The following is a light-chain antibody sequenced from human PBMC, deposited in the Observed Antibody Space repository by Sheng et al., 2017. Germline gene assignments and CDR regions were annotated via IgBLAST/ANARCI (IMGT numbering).Light chain of an antibody. CDR2: GAS. V-gene: IGKV3D-20*02. J-gene: IGKJ3*01. CDR1: QSVSSSY. Sequence: EIVLTQSPGTLSLSPGERATLSCRASQSVSSSYLAWYQQKPGQAPRLLIYGASSRATGIPDRFSGSGSGTDFTLTISSLEPEDFAVYFCHQRSNLFTFGPGTKVDIK. CDR3: HQRSNLFT.